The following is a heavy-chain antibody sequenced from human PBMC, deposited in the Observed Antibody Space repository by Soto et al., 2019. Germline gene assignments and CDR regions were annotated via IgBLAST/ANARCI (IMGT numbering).Heavy chain of an antibody. CDR2: ISWNGDAI. CDR3: EKDTRPLQAENDAFDS. CDR1: GFTFDDYG. Sequence: EVQLGESGGGLVQPGRSLRLSCAASGFTFDDYGMHWVRQAPGKGLEWVSGISWNGDAIGYVDSVKGRFTISRDNAKNSLYLQMSSLRVEDSALYYCEKDTRPLQAENDAFDSWGQGTMVTVSS. D-gene: IGHD1-1*01. V-gene: IGHV3-9*01. J-gene: IGHJ3*01.